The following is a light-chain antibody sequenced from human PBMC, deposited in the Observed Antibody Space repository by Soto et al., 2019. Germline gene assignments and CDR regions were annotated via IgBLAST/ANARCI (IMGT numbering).Light chain of an antibody. CDR2: ATS. CDR3: QQYGGSPRALS. J-gene: IGKJ4*01. CDR1: QTVGTDF. V-gene: IGKV3-20*01. Sequence: EIVLTQSPDTLSLSPGERATLSCRASQTVGTDFLVWYQQKIGQPPRLLIYATSRRATGIPERFSGSGSGTDFTLTISRLEPEDFAVYYCQQYGGSPRALSFGGGTRVESK.